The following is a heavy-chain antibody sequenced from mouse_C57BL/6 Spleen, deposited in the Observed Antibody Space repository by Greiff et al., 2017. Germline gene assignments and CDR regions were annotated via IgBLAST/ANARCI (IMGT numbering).Heavy chain of an antibody. Sequence: EVKLVESGVGLVKPGGSLKLSCAASGFTFSSYAMSWVRQTPEKRLEWVAYISSGGDYIYYADTVKGRFTISRDNARNTLYLQMSSLKSEDTAMYYCTREYDGYYYFDYWGQGTTLTVSS. D-gene: IGHD2-3*01. V-gene: IGHV5-9-1*02. CDR2: ISSGGDYI. CDR1: GFTFSSYA. J-gene: IGHJ2*01. CDR3: TREYDGYYYFDY.